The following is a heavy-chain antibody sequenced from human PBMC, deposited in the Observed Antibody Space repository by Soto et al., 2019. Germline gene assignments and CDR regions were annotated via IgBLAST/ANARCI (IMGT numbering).Heavy chain of an antibody. Sequence: PSETLSLTRTVSGRSISSSSYYWGWIRQPPGKGLGWIGSIYYSGSTYYNPSLKSRVTISVDTSKNQFSLKLSSVTAADTAVYYCARHEDSSSWYDWFDPWGQGTMVTVSS. CDR2: IYYSGST. CDR1: GRSISSSSYY. D-gene: IGHD6-13*01. V-gene: IGHV4-39*01. CDR3: ARHEDSSSWYDWFDP. J-gene: IGHJ5*02.